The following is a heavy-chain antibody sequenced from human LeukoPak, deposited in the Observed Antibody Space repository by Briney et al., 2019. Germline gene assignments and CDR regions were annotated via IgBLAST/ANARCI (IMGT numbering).Heavy chain of an antibody. V-gene: IGHV4-34*01. Sequence: SETLSLTCAVYGGSFSGYYWSWIRQPPGKGLEWIGEINHSGSTNYNPSLKSRVTISVDTSKNQFSLKLSSVTAADTAVYYCARGDEYCSSTSCISWFDPWGQGTLVTVSS. CDR2: INHSGST. CDR1: GGSFSGYY. J-gene: IGHJ5*02. D-gene: IGHD2-2*01. CDR3: ARGDEYCSSTSCISWFDP.